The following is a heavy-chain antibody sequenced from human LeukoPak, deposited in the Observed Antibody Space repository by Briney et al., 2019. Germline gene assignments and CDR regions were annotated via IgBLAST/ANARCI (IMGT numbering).Heavy chain of an antibody. D-gene: IGHD3-10*01. CDR3: AKRGVVIRGILVIGYHQEAYHYDF. CDR1: GISLSNYA. V-gene: IGHV3-23*01. J-gene: IGHJ4*02. CDR2: ISERGGST. Sequence: GGSLRLSCVVSGISLSNYAMTWVRQAPRKGLEWVSYISERGGSTTYADSAKGRFTISRDTSLNTLYLQMNILRAEDTAVYFCAKRGVVIRGILVIGYHQEAYHYDFWGQGVLVTVSS.